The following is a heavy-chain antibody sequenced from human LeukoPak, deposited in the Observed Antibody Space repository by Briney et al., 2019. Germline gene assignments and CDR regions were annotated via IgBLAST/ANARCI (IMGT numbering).Heavy chain of an antibody. V-gene: IGHV3-23*01. Sequence: GGSLRLSCEASGFTFIRYAMSWVRQAPGKGLEWVSTISGNGDSAYYADSVKGRFTISRDNSKNTLYLQMNSLRAEDTAVYYCAKVIGSGWYGYWGQGTLVTVSS. D-gene: IGHD6-19*01. CDR1: GFTFIRYA. J-gene: IGHJ4*02. CDR3: AKVIGSGWYGY. CDR2: ISGNGDSA.